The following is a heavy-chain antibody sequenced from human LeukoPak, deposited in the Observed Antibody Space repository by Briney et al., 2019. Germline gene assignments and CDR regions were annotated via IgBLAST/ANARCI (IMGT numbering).Heavy chain of an antibody. CDR2: IRSKANSYAT. V-gene: IGHV3-73*01. CDR3: ARDRSGCYILTGSNWFDP. Sequence: GGSLRLSCAASGFTFSGSAMHWVRQASGKGPEWVGRIRSKANSYATAYAASVKGRFTISRDDSKNTAYLQMNSLKTEDTAVYYCARDRSGCYILTGSNWFDPWGQGTLVTVSS. J-gene: IGHJ5*02. CDR1: GFTFSGSA. D-gene: IGHD3-9*01.